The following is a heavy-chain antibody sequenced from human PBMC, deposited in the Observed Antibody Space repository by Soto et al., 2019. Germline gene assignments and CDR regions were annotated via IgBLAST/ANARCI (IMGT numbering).Heavy chain of an antibody. CDR3: ARDRDAFYDILTGYQPLDC. CDR2: ISSSSSAI. Sequence: GGSLRLSCAASGFPFSSYNMNWVRQAPGKGLEWVSYISSSSSAIYYADSVKGRLTISRDNANNSLYLQMNSLRAEDTAVYYCARDRDAFYDILTGYQPLDCWGQGTLVTVSS. J-gene: IGHJ4*02. CDR1: GFPFSSYN. V-gene: IGHV3-48*01. D-gene: IGHD3-9*01.